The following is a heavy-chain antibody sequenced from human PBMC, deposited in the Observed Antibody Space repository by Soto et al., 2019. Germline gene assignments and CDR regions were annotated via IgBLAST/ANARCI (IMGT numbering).Heavy chain of an antibody. Sequence: EVQVLESGGGLVQPGGSLRLSCAASGFTFSSYAMSWVRQAPGKGLGWVTGLDSSGSDTYHAESVKGRFTISRDNSKNTRFRQMNSLRVDGTAIYYCAKEGGSRPCAFAYWGKGTLVTVSS. J-gene: IGHJ4*02. CDR3: AKEGGSRPCAFAY. CDR2: LDSSGSDT. CDR1: GFTFSSYA. V-gene: IGHV3-23*01.